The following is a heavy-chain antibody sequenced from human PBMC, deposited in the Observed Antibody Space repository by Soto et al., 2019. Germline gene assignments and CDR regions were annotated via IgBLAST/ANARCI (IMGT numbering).Heavy chain of an antibody. D-gene: IGHD5-18*01. J-gene: IGHJ6*02. CDR2: IIPIFGTA. CDR3: ATQGLPNYYYSGMDV. CDR1: GGTFTSYA. Sequence: QVQLVQSGAAVKKPGSSVKVSCKASGGTFTSYAISWVRQAPGQGLEWMGGIIPIFGTADYAQKFQGRVTITADESTSTAYMELSSLSSEDTAVCYCATQGLPNYYYSGMDVWGQGTTVTVSS. V-gene: IGHV1-69*12.